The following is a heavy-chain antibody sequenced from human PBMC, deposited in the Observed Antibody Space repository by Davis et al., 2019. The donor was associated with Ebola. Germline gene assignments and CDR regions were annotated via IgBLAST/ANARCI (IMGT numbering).Heavy chain of an antibody. J-gene: IGHJ4*02. CDR2: INPSAGST. V-gene: IGHV1-46*01. Sequence: GESLKISCAASGYTFTSYYMHWVRQAPGQGLEWVGLINPSAGSTSYAQKLQGRVTMTTDTSTSTAYMEVGSLRSDDTAVYYCARAQFPTTSDHWGQGTLVTVSS. CDR3: ARAQFPTTSDH. D-gene: IGHD1-1*01. CDR1: GYTFTSYY.